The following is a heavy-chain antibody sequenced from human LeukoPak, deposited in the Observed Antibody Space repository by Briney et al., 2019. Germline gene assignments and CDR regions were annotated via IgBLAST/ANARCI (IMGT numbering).Heavy chain of an antibody. CDR3: AKDRISGWYPPRYCQH. CDR1: VYTFTGYY. D-gene: IGHD6-19*01. CDR2: INTNSGGK. J-gene: IGHJ1*01. Sequence: ASVTMSRKSSVYTFTGYYRHWVRQAPGQRLEWMGWINTNSGGKKNAQKVKGRVTMSRDKSNSTLYMEMSRLTVDDTAVYYCAKDRISGWYPPRYCQHWGQGTLVTVSS. V-gene: IGHV1-2*02.